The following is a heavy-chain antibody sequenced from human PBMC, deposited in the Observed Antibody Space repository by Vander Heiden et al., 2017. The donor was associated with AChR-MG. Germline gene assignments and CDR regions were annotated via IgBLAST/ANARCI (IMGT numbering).Heavy chain of an antibody. CDR3: ANSRLVGATKYQNNLNWFDP. CDR2: FDHEDGET. Sequence: QVQLVQSGAEVKKPGASVKVSCKVSGYTLTELSMHWVRQAPGKGLEWMGGFDHEDGETIYAQKFQGRVTMTEDTSTDTAYMELSSLRSEDTAVYYCANSRLVGATKYQNNLNWFDPWCQGTLVTVSS. D-gene: IGHD1-26*01. V-gene: IGHV1-24*01. CDR1: GYTLTELS. J-gene: IGHJ5*02.